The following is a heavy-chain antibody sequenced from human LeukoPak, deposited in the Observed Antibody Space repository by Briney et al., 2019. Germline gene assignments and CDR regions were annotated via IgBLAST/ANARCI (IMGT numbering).Heavy chain of an antibody. Sequence: SETLSLTCTVSGGSISTYYWSWIRQPPGKGLEWIGYIYHSGSTKYNPSLKSRVTISVDTSKNQFSLKLSSVTAADTAVYYCARVGAAGTMYYFDYWGQGTLVTVSS. CDR2: IYHSGST. D-gene: IGHD6-13*01. J-gene: IGHJ4*02. V-gene: IGHV4-59*12. CDR3: ARVGAAGTMYYFDY. CDR1: GGSISTYY.